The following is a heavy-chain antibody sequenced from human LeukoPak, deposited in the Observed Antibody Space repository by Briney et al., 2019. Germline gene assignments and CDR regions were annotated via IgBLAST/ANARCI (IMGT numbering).Heavy chain of an antibody. D-gene: IGHD6-19*01. V-gene: IGHV3-23*01. CDR1: GFTFSSYA. CDR3: AKDLRSGPRYHPLDY. J-gene: IGHJ4*02. CDR2: ISGSGGST. Sequence: GGSLRLSCAASGFTFSSYAMSWVRQAPGKGLEWVSAISGSGGSTYYADSVKGRFTISRDNSKNTLYLQMNSLRAEDTAVYYCAKDLRSGPRYHPLDYWGQGTLVTVSS.